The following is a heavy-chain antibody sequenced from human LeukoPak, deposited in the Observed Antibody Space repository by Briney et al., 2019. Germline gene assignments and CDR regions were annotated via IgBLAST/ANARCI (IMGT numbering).Heavy chain of an antibody. CDR2: IYWDDDK. Sequence: SGPTLLKPAQTLTLTCTFSGFSLSTNKVGVGWIRQPPGKALEWLALIYWDDDKLYSPSLKSRLTISKDTSKNQVVLTMTNMDPVDTATYYCARIKYYDSSGYYYFDYWGQGTLVTVSS. J-gene: IGHJ4*02. CDR3: ARIKYYDSSGYYYFDY. D-gene: IGHD3-22*01. V-gene: IGHV2-5*02. CDR1: GFSLSTNKVG.